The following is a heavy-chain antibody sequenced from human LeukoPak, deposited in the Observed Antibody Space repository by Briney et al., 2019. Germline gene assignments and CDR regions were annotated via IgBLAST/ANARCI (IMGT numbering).Heavy chain of an antibody. CDR1: GFTFSSYA. J-gene: IGHJ4*02. V-gene: IGHV3-23*01. CDR2: ISGSGGST. CDR3: AKQGEWQLVPRGYFDY. D-gene: IGHD6-6*01. Sequence: GGSLRLSCAASGFTFSSYAMSWVRQAPGKGLEWVSAISGSGGSTYYADSVKGRFTISRDNSKNTLYLQMTSLRAEDTAVNYCAKQGEWQLVPRGYFDYWGQGTLVTVSS.